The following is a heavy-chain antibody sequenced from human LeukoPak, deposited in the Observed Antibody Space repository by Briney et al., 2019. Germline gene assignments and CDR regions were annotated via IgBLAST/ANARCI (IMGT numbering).Heavy chain of an antibody. D-gene: IGHD6-19*01. CDR3: ATAVSVAGDS. V-gene: IGHV3-7*01. CDR2: IKPDGSET. Sequence: GGSLRLSCAASGFIFSTNWMSWFRQAPGKGLEWVAYIKPDGSETYYVDFVKGRFTISRDNAKNSLYLQMYSLRADDTAVYYCATAVSVAGDSWGQGTLVTVSS. J-gene: IGHJ5*01. CDR1: GFIFSTNW.